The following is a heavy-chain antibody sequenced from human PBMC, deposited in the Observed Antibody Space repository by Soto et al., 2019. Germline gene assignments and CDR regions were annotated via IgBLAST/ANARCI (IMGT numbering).Heavy chain of an antibody. V-gene: IGHV3-33*01. Sequence: PGGSLRLSCAASGFTFSSYGMHWVRQAPGKGLEWVAVIWYDGSNKHYADSVKGRFTISRDNSKNTLYLQMNSLRAEDTAVYYCARGQTGTKIYYYYDMDVWGKGTTVTV. D-gene: IGHD1-7*01. CDR2: IWYDGSNK. CDR3: ARGQTGTKIYYYYDMDV. CDR1: GFTFSSYG. J-gene: IGHJ6*03.